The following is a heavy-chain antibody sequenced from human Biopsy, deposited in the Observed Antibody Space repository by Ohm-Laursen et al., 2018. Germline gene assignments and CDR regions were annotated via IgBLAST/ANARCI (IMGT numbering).Heavy chain of an antibody. D-gene: IGHD1-26*01. Sequence: SETLSLTCTVSGGPIGSFFWSWIRQPTGQGLEWIGYIYYSGSTNYNPSLRSRVTISVDRSKNQFSLELSSVTAADTAVYYCARVGAGAPSIDYFDYWGQGALVTVSS. J-gene: IGHJ4*02. V-gene: IGHV4-59*01. CDR2: IYYSGST. CDR1: GGPIGSFF. CDR3: ARVGAGAPSIDYFDY.